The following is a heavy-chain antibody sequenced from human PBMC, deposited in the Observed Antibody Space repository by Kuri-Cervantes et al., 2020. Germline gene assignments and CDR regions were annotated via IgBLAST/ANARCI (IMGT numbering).Heavy chain of an antibody. CDR1: GGSFSGYH. CDR3: ARGVEVATITFDY. Sequence: SETLSLTCAVYGGSFSGYHCTWVRQPPGQGLEWIGEINHSGSTSYNPSLKSRVIIPVDTSKNQFSLKLSSVTAADTAVYYCARGVEVATITFDYWGQGTLVTVSS. V-gene: IGHV4-34*01. CDR2: INHSGST. D-gene: IGHD5-24*01. J-gene: IGHJ4*02.